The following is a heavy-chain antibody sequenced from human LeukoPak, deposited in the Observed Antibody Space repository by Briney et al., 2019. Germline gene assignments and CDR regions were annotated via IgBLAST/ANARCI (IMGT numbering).Heavy chain of an antibody. CDR1: GGFISSGGYS. CDR2: IYHSGST. Sequence: SQTLSLTCAVSGGFISSGGYSWSWIRQPPGKGLEWIGYIYHSGSTYYNPSLKSRVTISVDRSKNQFSLKLSSVTAADTAVYYCASEDTGSFDYWGQGTLVTVSS. J-gene: IGHJ4*02. V-gene: IGHV4-30-2*01. D-gene: IGHD2-8*02. CDR3: ASEDTGSFDY.